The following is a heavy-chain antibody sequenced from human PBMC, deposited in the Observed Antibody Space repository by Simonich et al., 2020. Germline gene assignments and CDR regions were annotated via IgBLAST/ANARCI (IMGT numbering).Heavy chain of an antibody. CDR3: ARGRYYYDSSGYYYDAFDI. CDR2: INPDRCGN. J-gene: IGHJ3*02. CDR1: GYTFTGYY. Sequence: QVQLVQSGAEVKKPGASVKVSCKASGYTFTGYYMHWVRQAPGQGRGVRGGINPDRCGNKYAKKFQGRVTMTRDTSISTAYMELSRLRSDDTAVYYCARGRYYYDSSGYYYDAFDIWGQGTMVTVSS. D-gene: IGHD3-22*01. V-gene: IGHV1-2*02.